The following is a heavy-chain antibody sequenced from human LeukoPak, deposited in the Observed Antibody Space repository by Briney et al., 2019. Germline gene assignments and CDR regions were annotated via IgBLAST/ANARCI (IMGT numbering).Heavy chain of an antibody. D-gene: IGHD5-12*01. CDR3: ASFGYSGYDLDY. CDR1: GYTFTSYY. CDR2: INPSGGST. V-gene: IGHV1-46*01. Sequence: ASVKVSCKASGYTFTSYYMHWVRQAPGQGLEWMGIINPSGGSTSYAQKFQGRVTMTRDTSTSTVYMELSSLRSEVTAVYYCASFGYSGYDLDYWGQGTLVTVSS. J-gene: IGHJ4*02.